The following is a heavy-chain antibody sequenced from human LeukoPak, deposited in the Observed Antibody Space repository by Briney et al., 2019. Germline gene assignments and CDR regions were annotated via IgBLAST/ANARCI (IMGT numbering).Heavy chain of an antibody. D-gene: IGHD3-10*01. CDR2: ISSSGSTI. V-gene: IGHV3-11*01. Sequence: GGSLRLSCAASGFTFSDYYMSWIRQAPGKGLEWVSYISSSGSTIYYADSVKGRFTISRDNAKNSLYLQMNSLRAEDTAVYYCARDYYGSGSYYNPSGSYCYYMDVWGKGTTVTVSS. J-gene: IGHJ6*03. CDR3: ARDYYGSGSYYNPSGSYCYYMDV. CDR1: GFTFSDYY.